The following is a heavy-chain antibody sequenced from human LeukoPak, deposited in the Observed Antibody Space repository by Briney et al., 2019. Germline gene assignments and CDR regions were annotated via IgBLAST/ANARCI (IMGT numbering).Heavy chain of an antibody. CDR3: ARDYYYGMDV. CDR1: GFTFSSYA. Sequence: GGSLRLSCAASGFTFSSYATTWVRQAPGKGLEWVSRINPDGITTTYADSVKGRFTISRDNAKNTLFLQMNSLRAEDTAVYYCARDYYYGMDVWGQGTTITVSS. J-gene: IGHJ6*02. CDR2: INPDGITT. V-gene: IGHV3-74*01.